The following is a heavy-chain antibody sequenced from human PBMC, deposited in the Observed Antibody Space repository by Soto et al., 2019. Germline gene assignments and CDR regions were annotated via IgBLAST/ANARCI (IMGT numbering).Heavy chain of an antibody. CDR2: IYYSGST. J-gene: IGHJ6*03. V-gene: IGHV4-59*08. Sequence: SETLSLTCTVSGGSISSYYWSWIRQPPGKGLEWIGYIYYSGSTNYNPSLKSRVTISVDTSKNQFSLKLSSVTAADTAVYYCARHGWGPGYYYMDVWGKGTTVTVSS. CDR1: GGSISSYY. CDR3: ARHGWGPGYYYMDV. D-gene: IGHD7-27*01.